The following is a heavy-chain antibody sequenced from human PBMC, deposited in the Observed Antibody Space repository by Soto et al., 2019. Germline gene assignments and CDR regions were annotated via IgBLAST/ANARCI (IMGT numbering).Heavy chain of an antibody. Sequence: SGGSLRLSCAASGFTFSSYAMSWVRQAPGKGLEWVSAISGSGGSTYYADSVKGRFTISRDNSKNTLYLQMNSLRAEDTAVYYCAKDQGYCSSTSCYTTEAVSSLDYWGQGTLVTVAS. J-gene: IGHJ4*02. D-gene: IGHD2-2*02. V-gene: IGHV3-23*01. CDR1: GFTFSSYA. CDR3: AKDQGYCSSTSCYTTEAVSSLDY. CDR2: ISGSGGST.